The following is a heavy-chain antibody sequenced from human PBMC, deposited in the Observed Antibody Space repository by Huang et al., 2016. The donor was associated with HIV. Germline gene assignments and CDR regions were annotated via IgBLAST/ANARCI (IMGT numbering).Heavy chain of an antibody. Sequence: EVQLVESGGGLVQTGGSLRLSCAASGFTFSSYWMHWVRQAPGKGLVGVSRINSDGSSSGYADSVKGRFTISRDNAKNTLYLQMNSLRAEDTAVYYCVRDPRIQSWLNYFDYWGQGTLVSVSS. CDR2: INSDGSSS. CDR1: GFTFSSYW. V-gene: IGHV3-74*01. J-gene: IGHJ4*02. CDR3: VRDPRIQSWLNYFDY. D-gene: IGHD3-22*01.